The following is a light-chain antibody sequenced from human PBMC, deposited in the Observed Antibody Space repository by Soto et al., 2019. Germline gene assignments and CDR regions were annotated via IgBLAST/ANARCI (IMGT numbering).Light chain of an antibody. V-gene: IGKV3-20*01. CDR1: QTVRTNY. J-gene: IGKJ4*01. Sequence: EFVLTQSPGTLSLSPGERATLSCRASQTVRTNYLAWYQQKPGQAPGLLIYDASSRATGIPDRFSGGGSGTDFTLTISRLEPEDFAVYYCQQFSSYPLTFGGGTKVDIK. CDR3: QQFSSYPLT. CDR2: DAS.